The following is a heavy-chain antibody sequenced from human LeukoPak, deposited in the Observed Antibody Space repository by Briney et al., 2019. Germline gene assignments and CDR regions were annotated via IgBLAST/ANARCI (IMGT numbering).Heavy chain of an antibody. V-gene: IGHV4-59*01. J-gene: IGHJ4*02. CDR1: GGSISSYY. D-gene: IGHD5-18*01. Sequence: SETLSLTCTVSGGSISSYYWSWTRQPPGKGLEWIGYIYYSGSTNYNPSLKSRVTISVDTSKNQFPLKLSSVTAADTDVYYCARDSSGYSYGTPFDYWGQGTLVTVSS. CDR2: IYYSGST. CDR3: ARDSSGYSYGTPFDY.